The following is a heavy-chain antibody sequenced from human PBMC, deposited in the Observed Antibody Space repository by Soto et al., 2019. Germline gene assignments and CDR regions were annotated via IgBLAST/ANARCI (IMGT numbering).Heavy chain of an antibody. Sequence: EVQLVASGGGLVQHGRSMRLSCAASGFTFDDYAMHWVRQAPGQGLEWVSGISWNSGSIGYADSVKGRFTISRDNAKNSLYLQMNSLRAEDTALYYCAKERRDRDFWSGYSDYYYGMDVGGQGTTVTVSS. J-gene: IGHJ6*02. CDR3: AKERRDRDFWSGYSDYYYGMDV. D-gene: IGHD3-3*01. CDR2: ISWNSGSI. V-gene: IGHV3-9*01. CDR1: GFTFDDYA.